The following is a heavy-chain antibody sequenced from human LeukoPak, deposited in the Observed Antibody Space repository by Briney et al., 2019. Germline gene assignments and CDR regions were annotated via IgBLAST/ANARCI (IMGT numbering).Heavy chain of an antibody. CDR3: ARDVIVEFDY. J-gene: IGHJ4*02. V-gene: IGHV3-48*01. Sequence: QPGGSLRVSCAASGFTFSSYSMNWVRQAPGKGLEWVTYISSSSSTIYYADSVKGRFTISRDNAKNSLYLQMNSLRAEDTAVYYCARDVIVEFDYWGQGTLVTVSS. D-gene: IGHD3-22*01. CDR2: ISSSSSTI. CDR1: GFTFSSYS.